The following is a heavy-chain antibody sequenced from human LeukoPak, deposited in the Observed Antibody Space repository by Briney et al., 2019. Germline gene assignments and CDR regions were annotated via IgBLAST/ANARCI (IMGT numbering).Heavy chain of an antibody. D-gene: IGHD5-24*01. CDR2: ISYDGSNK. CDR3: AKDGRGRDNWFDP. V-gene: IGHV3-30*18. Sequence: GGSLRLSCAASGLTFSSYGMHCVRQAPGKGLEWVAVISYDGSNKYYADSVKGRFTISRDNSKNTLYLQMNSLRAEDTAVYYCAKDGRGRDNWFDPWGQGTLVTVSS. J-gene: IGHJ5*02. CDR1: GLTFSSYG.